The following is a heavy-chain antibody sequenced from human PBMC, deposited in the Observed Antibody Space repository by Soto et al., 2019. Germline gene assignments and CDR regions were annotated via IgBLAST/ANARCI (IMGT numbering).Heavy chain of an antibody. D-gene: IGHD4-17*01. CDR2: MSYDGSNE. J-gene: IGHJ4*02. CDR1: GFTFSNYA. CDR3: ARESYGDCYFDY. V-gene: IGHV3-30-3*01. Sequence: PGGSLRLSCAASGFTFSNYAMHWVRQAPGKGLEWVAVMSYDGSNEYYADSVKGRFTISRDNTKNTLYLQMNSLRPEDTAVYYCARESYGDCYFDYWGQGTLVTVSS.